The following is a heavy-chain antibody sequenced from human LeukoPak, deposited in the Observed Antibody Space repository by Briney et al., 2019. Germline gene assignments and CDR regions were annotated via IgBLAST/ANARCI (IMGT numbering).Heavy chain of an antibody. CDR1: GYTLTELS. J-gene: IGHJ3*02. Sequence: GASVKGSCKVSGYTLTELSMHWVRQAPGKGLEWMGGFYPEDGETIYAQKFQGRVTMTEDTSTDTAYMELRSLRSEDTAVYYCATEKTVGATPGAFDIWGQGTMVTVSS. D-gene: IGHD1-26*01. CDR3: ATEKTVGATPGAFDI. V-gene: IGHV1-24*01. CDR2: FYPEDGET.